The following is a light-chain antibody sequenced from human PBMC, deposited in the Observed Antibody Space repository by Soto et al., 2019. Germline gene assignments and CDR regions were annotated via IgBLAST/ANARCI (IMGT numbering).Light chain of an antibody. CDR3: QHRTTWPPVT. V-gene: IGKV3-11*01. J-gene: IGKJ5*01. Sequence: EIVLTQSPATLSLSPGERVALSCRASQSVGSNLAWYHQKPGQAPRLLIYDASSRATGIPARFSGSGSGTDFTLTISSLESEDVAVYYCQHRTTWPPVTFGQGTRLDVK. CDR2: DAS. CDR1: QSVGSN.